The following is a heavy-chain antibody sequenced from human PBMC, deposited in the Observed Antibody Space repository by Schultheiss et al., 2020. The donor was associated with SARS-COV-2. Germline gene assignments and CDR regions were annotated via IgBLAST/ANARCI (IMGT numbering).Heavy chain of an antibody. J-gene: IGHJ4*02. CDR2: MYYSGNT. CDR1: GGSISDHY. CDR3: ARGLGYCSGNTCYSGVCIV. V-gene: IGHV4-59*11. D-gene: IGHD2-15*01. Sequence: SETLSLTCTVSGGSISDHYWSWIRQTPGKGLEWIAYMYYSGNTSYNPSLRSRVTVSLDTSKNTFSLNLKSVTTADTAFYYCARGLGYCSGNTCYSGVCIVWGQGTLVSV.